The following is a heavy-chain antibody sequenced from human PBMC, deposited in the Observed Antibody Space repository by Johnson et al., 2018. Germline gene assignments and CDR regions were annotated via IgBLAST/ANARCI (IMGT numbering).Heavy chain of an antibody. CDR1: GFTFRDYY. CDR2: ISISGTTI. Sequence: QVQLVQSGGGLVKPGGSLRLSCAASGFTFRDYYMAWIRQAPGKGLEWISYISISGTTIYYADSVKGRFTISRDNANNSLYLQMDSLRAGDTAIYYWAGDSGGHWLGPPEYFQDWGQGTLVTVSS. J-gene: IGHJ1*01. CDR3: AGDSGGHWLGPPEYFQD. V-gene: IGHV3-11*01. D-gene: IGHD6-19*01.